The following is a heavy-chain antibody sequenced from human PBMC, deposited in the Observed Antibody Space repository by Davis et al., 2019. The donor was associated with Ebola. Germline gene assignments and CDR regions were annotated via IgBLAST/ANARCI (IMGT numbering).Heavy chain of an antibody. CDR1: GYTFTRSS. V-gene: IGHV7-4-1*02. D-gene: IGHD6-6*01. Sequence: ASVKVSCKASGYTFTRSSMIWVRQAPGQGPEWMGWINTNTGHPIYAQGFTGRLVFSLDTSVNTAYMQINRLKDDDTAVYYCAVPMSSSTAFDIWGQGTMVTVS. CDR2: INTNTGHP. J-gene: IGHJ3*02. CDR3: AVPMSSSTAFDI.